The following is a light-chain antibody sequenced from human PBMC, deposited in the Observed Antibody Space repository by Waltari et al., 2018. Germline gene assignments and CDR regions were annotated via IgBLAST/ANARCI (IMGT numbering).Light chain of an antibody. V-gene: IGKV1-39*01. CDR2: DAS. J-gene: IGKJ1*01. CDR1: QVISSY. CDR3: QRSSIAPYT. Sequence: DIQMTQSPSSLSASVGDRVTITCRASQVISSYLNWYQQKPGKAPELLIHDASSLQSWVPSRFSGSGSGTDFTLTISSLQPEDFATYYCQRSSIAPYTFGQGTKVEIK.